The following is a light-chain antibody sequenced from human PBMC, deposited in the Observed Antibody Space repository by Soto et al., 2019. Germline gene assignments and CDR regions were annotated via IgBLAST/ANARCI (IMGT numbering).Light chain of an antibody. CDR2: WAS. J-gene: IGKJ2*01. CDR3: QQYYSAPLT. Sequence: DIVMTQSPDSLAVSLGERATINCKSSQSVLYSSNNKNYLAGYPQKPGQPPKLLIYWASTRESGVPDRFSGSGSGTDLPLTISRLQAEDVAVYYCQQYYSAPLTFGQGTKLEIK. CDR1: QSVLYSSNNKNY. V-gene: IGKV4-1*01.